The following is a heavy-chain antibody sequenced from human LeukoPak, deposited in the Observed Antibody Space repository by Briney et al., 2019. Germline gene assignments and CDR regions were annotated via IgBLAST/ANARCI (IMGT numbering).Heavy chain of an antibody. V-gene: IGHV4-38-2*02. J-gene: IGHJ4*02. CDR2: IYHSGST. CDR1: GYSISSGYY. CDR3: ARGGSIYYDSSGPTPDY. D-gene: IGHD3-22*01. Sequence: PSETLSLTCTVSGYSISSGYYWGWIRQPPGKGLEWIGSIYHSGSTYYNPSLKSRVTISVDTSKNQFSLKLSSVTAADTAVYYCARGGSIYYDSSGPTPDYWGQGTLVTVSS.